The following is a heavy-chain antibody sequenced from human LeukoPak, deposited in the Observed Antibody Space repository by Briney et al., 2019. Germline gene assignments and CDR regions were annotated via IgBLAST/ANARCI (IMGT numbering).Heavy chain of an antibody. CDR1: GFTFSSYS. D-gene: IGHD5-12*01. CDR3: ARGWPGIVATINY. CDR2: ISSSSSYI. J-gene: IGHJ4*02. V-gene: IGHV3-21*01. Sequence: GGSLRLSCAASGFTFSSYSMNWVRQAPGKGLEWVSSISSSSSYIYYADSVKGRFTISRDNAKNSLYLQMNSLRAEDTAVYYCARGWPGIVATINYWGQGTLVTVS.